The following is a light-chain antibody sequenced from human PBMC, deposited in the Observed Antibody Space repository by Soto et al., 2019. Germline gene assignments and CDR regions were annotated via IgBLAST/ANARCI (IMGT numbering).Light chain of an antibody. CDR3: QQSFSTPYT. CDR2: AAS. Sequence: DIQMTQSPSSLSASVGGRVTITCRASQGISTYLNWYQQKPGKAPKLLIYAASSLQSGVPLRFSGSGSGTDFTLTISSLQPEDFATYYCQQSFSTPYTFGQGTNLEIK. J-gene: IGKJ2*01. CDR1: QGISTY. V-gene: IGKV1-39*01.